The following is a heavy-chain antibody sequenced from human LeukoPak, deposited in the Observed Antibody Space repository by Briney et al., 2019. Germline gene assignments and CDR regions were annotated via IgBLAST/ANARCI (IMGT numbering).Heavy chain of an antibody. D-gene: IGHD5-18*01. CDR3: ARWAGVTDY. CDR1: GFTFENYW. V-gene: IGHV3-7*01. CDR2: IKQDGSVE. J-gene: IGHJ4*02. Sequence: GGSLRLSCAASGFTFENYWMSWVRQAPGKGPEWVANIKQDGSVEHYLDSVKGRFTISRDNAKNSLILQMNSLRAEDTAVYYCARWAGVTDYWGQGTMVTVSA.